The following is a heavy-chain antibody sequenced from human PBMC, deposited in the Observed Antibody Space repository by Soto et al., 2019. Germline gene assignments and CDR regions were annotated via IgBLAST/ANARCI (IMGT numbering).Heavy chain of an antibody. CDR1: GYKFIDYW. CDR2: IYPGDFDR. V-gene: IGHV5-51*01. CDR3: ARSYGGEYYDSRSYYYAY. D-gene: IGHD3-22*01. Sequence: PXESLKISCKGSGYKFIDYWIGWVRQVPGKGLEWMGGIYPGDFDRKYSPSFQGQVTISADKSITTAYLQWSSLKASDTAIYYCARSYGGEYYDSRSYYYAYWGQGTLVTVSS. J-gene: IGHJ4*02.